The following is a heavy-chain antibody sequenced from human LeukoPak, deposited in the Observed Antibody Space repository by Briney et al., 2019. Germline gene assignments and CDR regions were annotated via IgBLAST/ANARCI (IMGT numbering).Heavy chain of an antibody. CDR2: ISAYNGNT. CDR3: ARDTPGIRYFDWLEAPDY. CDR1: GYTFTSYG. Sequence: ASVKVSCKASGYTFTSYGISWVRQAPGQGLEWMGWISAYNGNTNYAQKLQGRVTMTTDTSPSTAYMELRSLRSDDTAVYYCARDTPGIRYFDWLEAPDYWGQGTLVTVSS. J-gene: IGHJ4*02. D-gene: IGHD3-9*01. V-gene: IGHV1-18*04.